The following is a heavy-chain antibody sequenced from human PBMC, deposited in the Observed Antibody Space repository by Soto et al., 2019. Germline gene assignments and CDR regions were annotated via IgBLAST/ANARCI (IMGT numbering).Heavy chain of an antibody. J-gene: IGHJ4*02. V-gene: IGHV3-30*04. CDR3: ARDLCSGGTCYSGY. CDR1: GFTFPSFA. D-gene: IGHD2-15*01. CDR2: ISYDGRNK. Sequence: QVQLVESGGGVVQPGRSLRLSCAASGFTFPSFAMHWVRQAPGKGLEWVAVISYDGRNKYYADSVKGRFPVARDDSKNTVYLQMNSLRAEDTAVYYCARDLCSGGTCYSGYWGQGTLVTVSS.